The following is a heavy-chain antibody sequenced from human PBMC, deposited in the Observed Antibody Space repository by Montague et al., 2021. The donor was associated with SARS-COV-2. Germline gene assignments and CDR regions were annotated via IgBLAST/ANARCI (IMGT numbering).Heavy chain of an antibody. V-gene: IGHV4-31*03. CDR2: SNYSGST. CDR1: RGSISSGGNY. CDR3: ARGRRYSSTWYGAFDP. J-gene: IGHJ5*02. D-gene: IGHD6-13*01. Sequence: TLSLTCTVSRGSISSGGNYWSWIRQRPVKGLEWIGYSNYSGSTYYNPSLKSRVSISVDTSKNQFSLKLSSVTAADTAVYYCARGRRYSSTWYGAFDPWGQGMQVTVSS.